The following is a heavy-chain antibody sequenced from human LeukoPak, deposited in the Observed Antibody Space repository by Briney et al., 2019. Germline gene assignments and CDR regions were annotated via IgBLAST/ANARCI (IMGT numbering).Heavy chain of an antibody. CDR1: GFTFSSYD. J-gene: IGHJ3*02. D-gene: IGHD3-10*01. CDR3: ARESRSMVRGSRSDAFDI. Sequence: GGSLRLSCAASGFTFSSYDMPWVRQATGKGLEWVSAIGTAGDTYYPGSVKGRFTISRENAKNSLYLQMNSLRAGDTAVYYCARESRSMVRGSRSDAFDIWGQGTMVTVSS. CDR2: IGTAGDT. V-gene: IGHV3-13*01.